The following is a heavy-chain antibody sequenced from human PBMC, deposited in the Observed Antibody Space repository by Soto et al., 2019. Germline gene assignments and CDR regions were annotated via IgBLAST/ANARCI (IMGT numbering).Heavy chain of an antibody. V-gene: IGHV3-30-3*01. Sequence: SLRLSCPASGFTFSSYAMHWVREAPGKGLEWVAVISYDGSNKYYADSVKGRFTISRDNSKNTLYLQMNSLRAEDTAVYYCARESYSSSWLDYWGQGTLVTVSS. CDR3: ARESYSSSWLDY. CDR1: GFTFSSYA. CDR2: ISYDGSNK. D-gene: IGHD6-13*01. J-gene: IGHJ4*02.